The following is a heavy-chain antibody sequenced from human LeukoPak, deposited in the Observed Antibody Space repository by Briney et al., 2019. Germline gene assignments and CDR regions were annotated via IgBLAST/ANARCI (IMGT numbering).Heavy chain of an antibody. D-gene: IGHD1-26*01. V-gene: IGHV3-30*04. J-gene: IGHJ4*02. CDR2: ISYDGSNK. CDR1: GFTFSSYA. CDR3: AKRSSGGYYYFDY. Sequence: GGSLRLSCAASGFTFSSYAMHWVRQAPGKGLEWVAVISYDGSNKYYADSVKGRFTISRDNSKNTLYLQMNSLRAEDTAVYYCAKRSSGGYYYFDYWGQGTLVTVSS.